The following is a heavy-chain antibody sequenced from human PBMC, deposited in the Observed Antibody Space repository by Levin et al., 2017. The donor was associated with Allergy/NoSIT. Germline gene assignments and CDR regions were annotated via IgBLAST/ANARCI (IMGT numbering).Heavy chain of an antibody. D-gene: IGHD3-3*01. Sequence: GGSLRLSCAASGFTFSDYYMSWIRQAPGKGLEWVSYISSSGSTIYYADSVKGRFTISRDNAKNSLYLQMNSLRAEDTAVYYCARDWRGITIFGVVSGGMDVWGQGTTVTVSS. J-gene: IGHJ6*02. CDR3: ARDWRGITIFGVVSGGMDV. V-gene: IGHV3-11*01. CDR1: GFTFSDYY. CDR2: ISSSGSTI.